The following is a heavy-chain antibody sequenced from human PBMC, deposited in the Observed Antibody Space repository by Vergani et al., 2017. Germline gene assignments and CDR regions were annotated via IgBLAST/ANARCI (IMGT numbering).Heavy chain of an antibody. CDR1: GGSISSCCYY. CDR3: ARSGGSGYYLTDAFDI. D-gene: IGHD3-22*01. Sequence: QVQLQESGPGLVKHSQTLSLTCTVSGGSISSCCYYWCWIRQHPGNGLAWMGYISYSGRTYYNPSLKSRVTISVDTSKNQFSLKLGSVTAADTAVYYCARSGGSGYYLTDAFDIWGQGTMVTVSS. V-gene: IGHV4-31*03. CDR2: ISYSGRT. J-gene: IGHJ3*02.